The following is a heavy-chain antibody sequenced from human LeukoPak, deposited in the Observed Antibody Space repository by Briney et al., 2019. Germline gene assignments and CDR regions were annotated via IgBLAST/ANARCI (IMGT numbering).Heavy chain of an antibody. D-gene: IGHD5-18*01. CDR2: IYSGGST. J-gene: IGHJ4*02. CDR3: ASRTALVPY. CDR1: GFTFSSYE. Sequence: PGGSLRLSCAASGFTFSSYEMNWVRQAPGKGLEWVSVIYSGGSTYYADSVKGRFTISRDNSKNTLYLQMNSLRAEDTAVYYCASRTALVPYWGQGTLVTVSS. V-gene: IGHV3-66*01.